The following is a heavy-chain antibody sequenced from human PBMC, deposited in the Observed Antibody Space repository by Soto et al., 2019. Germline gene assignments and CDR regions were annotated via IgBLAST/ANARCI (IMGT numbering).Heavy chain of an antibody. V-gene: IGHV4-31*03. CDR3: VRDRGSRGYFDY. CDR2: IFYSGSP. CDR1: GGSVTSGGFY. Sequence: LSLTCSVSGGSVTSGGFYWSWIRQHPEKGLEWIGYIFYSGSPYYNPSLKSRAAIWVDASENQFSLRLSSVTAADTAVYYCVRDRGSRGYFDYWGQGTLVTVSS. J-gene: IGHJ4*02. D-gene: IGHD3-22*01.